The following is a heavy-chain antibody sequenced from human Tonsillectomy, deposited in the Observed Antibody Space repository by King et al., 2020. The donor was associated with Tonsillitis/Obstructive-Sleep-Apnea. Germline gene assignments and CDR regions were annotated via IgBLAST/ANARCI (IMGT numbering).Heavy chain of an antibody. D-gene: IGHD6-19*01. V-gene: IGHV1-2*06. J-gene: IGHJ4*02. CDR2: INPNSGAT. CDR1: GYIFTGFY. Sequence: VQLVESGAEVKKPGASVKVSCKASGYIFTGFYIHWVRQAPGQGLEWMGRINPNSGATNYAQKFQGRVTMTRDTSISTVYMELGRLRSDDTAVYYCAALSVAATGWGQGTLVTVSS. CDR3: AALSVAATG.